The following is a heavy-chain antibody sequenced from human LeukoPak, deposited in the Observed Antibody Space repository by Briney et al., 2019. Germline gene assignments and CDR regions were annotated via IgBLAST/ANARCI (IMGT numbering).Heavy chain of an antibody. CDR3: ARDKAVTTEVTQYFQH. Sequence: GASVKVSCKFSGYTLTELSMHWVRQAPGQGLEWMGWISAYNGYTNYAQKFQFRVTMTTDTSTSTAYMELRSLTSDDTAVYYRARDKAVTTEVTQYFQHWGQGTLVTVSS. J-gene: IGHJ1*01. CDR2: ISAYNGYT. V-gene: IGHV1-18*01. CDR1: GYTLTELS. D-gene: IGHD4-11*01.